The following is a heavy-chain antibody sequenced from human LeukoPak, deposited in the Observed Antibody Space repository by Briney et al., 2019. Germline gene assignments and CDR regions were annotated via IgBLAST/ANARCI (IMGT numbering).Heavy chain of an antibody. CDR2: INYSGRT. CDR3: AVGRSY. V-gene: IGHV4-34*01. CDR1: GGSFNGYY. Sequence: SETLSLTCAVYGGSFNGYYCSWIRQAPGKGLEWIGEINYSGRTSYNPSLKSRVTISLDTTKNQFSLNLTSVTAADTAVYYCAVGRSYWGQGNLVTVSA. J-gene: IGHJ4*02.